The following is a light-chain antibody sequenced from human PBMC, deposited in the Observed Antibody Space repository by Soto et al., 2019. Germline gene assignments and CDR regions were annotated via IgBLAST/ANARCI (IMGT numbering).Light chain of an antibody. Sequence: DVVMTQSPLSLPVTLGQPASISCRSSQSLVHSDGNTYLSWFQQRPGQSPRRLIYKVSKRDSGVPDRFSGSGSSTDFTLKISRVEAEDVGIYYCMQGTHSYTFGQGTRLDTK. CDR3: MQGTHSYT. J-gene: IGKJ2*01. CDR2: KVS. V-gene: IGKV2-30*02. CDR1: QSLVHSDGNTY.